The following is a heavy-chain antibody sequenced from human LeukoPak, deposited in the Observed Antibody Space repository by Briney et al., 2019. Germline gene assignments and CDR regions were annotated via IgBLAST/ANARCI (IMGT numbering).Heavy chain of an antibody. CDR3: ARLDQVLRFLEWHNGWFDP. D-gene: IGHD3-3*01. CDR2: IYPGDSDT. CDR1: GYSFINYW. V-gene: IGHV5-51*01. J-gene: IGHJ5*02. Sequence: GESLRISCKGSGYSFINYWIAWVRQMPGKGLEWMGIIYPGDSDTRYSPSFQGQVTISADKSISTAYLQWSSLKASDTAMYYCARLDQVLRFLEWHNGWFDPWGQGTLVTVSS.